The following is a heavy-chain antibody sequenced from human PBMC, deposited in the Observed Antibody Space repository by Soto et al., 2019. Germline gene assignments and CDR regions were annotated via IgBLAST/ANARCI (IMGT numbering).Heavy chain of an antibody. CDR2: IYYSGST. CDR1: GGSISSSSYY. J-gene: IGHJ6*02. V-gene: IGHV4-39*01. D-gene: IGHD3-22*01. Sequence: SETLSLTCTVSGGSISSSSYYWGWIRQPPGKGLEWIGSIYYSGSTYYNPSLKSRVTISVDTSKNQFSLKLSSVTAADTAVYYCASLLFPDYYDSSGYDYYYGMDVWGQGTTVTVSS. CDR3: ASLLFPDYYDSSGYDYYYGMDV.